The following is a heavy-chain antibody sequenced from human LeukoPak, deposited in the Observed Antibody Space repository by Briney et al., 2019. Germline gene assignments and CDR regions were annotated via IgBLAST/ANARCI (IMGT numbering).Heavy chain of an antibody. D-gene: IGHD3-22*01. CDR2: IIPIFGTA. V-gene: IGHV1-69*06. CDR3: ARGYYDSSGYYEGDDAFDI. Sequence: ASVKVSCKASGGTFSSYAISWVRQAPGQGLEWMGGIIPIFGTANYAQKFQGRVTITADKSTSTAYMELSSLRSEDTAVYYCARGYYDSSGYYEGDDAFDIWGQGTMVTVSS. CDR1: GGTFSSYA. J-gene: IGHJ3*02.